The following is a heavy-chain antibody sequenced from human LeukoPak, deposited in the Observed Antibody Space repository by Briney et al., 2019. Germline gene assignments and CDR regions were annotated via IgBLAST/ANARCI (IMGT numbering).Heavy chain of an antibody. CDR2: IRRKTDGETT. V-gene: IGHV3-15*01. Sequence: GGSLRLSCAASGFTFSNVWMSWVRQVPGKGLEWVGRIRRKTDGETTDHAAPVKGRFTISRDDSKNTLYLQMNSLKTEDTAVYYCTRSWFGGPTTVTDWGQGTLVTVSS. J-gene: IGHJ4*02. CDR1: GFTFSNVW. D-gene: IGHD4-11*01. CDR3: TRSWFGGPTTVTD.